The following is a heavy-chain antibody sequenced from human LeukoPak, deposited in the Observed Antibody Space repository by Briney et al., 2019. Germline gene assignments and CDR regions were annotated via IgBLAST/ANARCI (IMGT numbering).Heavy chain of an antibody. Sequence: TETLSLTCTVSGGSISSYYWSWIRQPAGKGLEWIGRVYISGNTNYNPSLKSRVTMSVDTSKKQFSLKLSSVTAADTAVYYCARDLFGESIDYWGQGTLVTVSS. CDR1: GGSISSYY. CDR2: VYISGNT. CDR3: ARDLFGESIDY. D-gene: IGHD3-10*02. V-gene: IGHV4-4*07. J-gene: IGHJ4*02.